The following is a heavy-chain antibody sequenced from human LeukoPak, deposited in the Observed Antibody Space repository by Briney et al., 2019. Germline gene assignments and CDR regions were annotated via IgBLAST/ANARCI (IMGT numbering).Heavy chain of an antibody. Sequence: PSKTLSLTCTVSGGSISTYYWSCIRQPAGKGLEWLGRIYVSGSTNYNPSLKSRVTMSLDTSKNQFSLKLSSVTAADTAVYYCARSLGYTYGYADYWGQGTLVTVSS. CDR1: GGSISTYY. V-gene: IGHV4-4*07. D-gene: IGHD5-18*01. J-gene: IGHJ4*02. CDR3: ARSLGYTYGYADY. CDR2: IYVSGST.